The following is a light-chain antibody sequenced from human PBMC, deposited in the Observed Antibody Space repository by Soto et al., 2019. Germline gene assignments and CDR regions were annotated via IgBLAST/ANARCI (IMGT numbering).Light chain of an antibody. Sequence: QSVLTQPRSVSGSPGQSVTISCTGTSSDVGGYNYVSWYQQHPGKAPKRMIYDFSKRPSGVPDRFSGSKSGNTASLTISGLQAEDEADYYCCSYAGSYTSYVFGTGTKVTVL. CDR2: DFS. CDR1: SSDVGGYNY. J-gene: IGLJ1*01. V-gene: IGLV2-11*01. CDR3: CSYAGSYTSYV.